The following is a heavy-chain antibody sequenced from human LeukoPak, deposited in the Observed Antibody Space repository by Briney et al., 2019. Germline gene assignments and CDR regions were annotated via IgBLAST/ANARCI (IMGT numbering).Heavy chain of an antibody. CDR2: IYYSGST. D-gene: IGHD2-21*01. J-gene: IGHJ5*02. CDR1: GGSISSSNYY. Sequence: KPSETLSLTCTVSGGSISSSNYYWGWIRHPPGKGLEWIGSIYYSGSTYYNPSLKSRVTISVDTSKNQFSLKLNSVTAADTAVYYCARHSIPSHIGVARYNWFDPWGQGTLVIVSS. CDR3: ARHSIPSHIGVARYNWFDP. V-gene: IGHV4-39*01.